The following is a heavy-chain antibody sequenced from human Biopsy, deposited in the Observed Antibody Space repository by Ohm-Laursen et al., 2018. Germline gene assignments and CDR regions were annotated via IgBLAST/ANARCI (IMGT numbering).Heavy chain of an antibody. CDR1: GGSISSDS. CDR3: ARATNSTGWPYYYFYGMDV. V-gene: IGHV4-59*01. Sequence: VTLSFTCTVSGGSISSDSWSWIRQTPGQGLEWIGYIYYSGSTNYNPSLKSRVTISVDTSKNQFSLRLNSVTAADTAVYYCARATNSTGWPYYYFYGMDVWGQGTTVTVSS. D-gene: IGHD2/OR15-2a*01. J-gene: IGHJ6*02. CDR2: IYYSGST.